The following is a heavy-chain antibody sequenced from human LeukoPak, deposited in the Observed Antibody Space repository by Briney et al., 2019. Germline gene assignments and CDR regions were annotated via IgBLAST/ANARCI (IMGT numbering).Heavy chain of an antibody. CDR1: GYTFTSYG. V-gene: IGHV1-18*01. CDR2: ISAYNGNT. D-gene: IGHD3-3*01. Sequence: ASVKVSCKASGYTFTSYGISWVRQAPGQGLEWMGWISAYNGNTNYAQKLQGRVTMTTDTSTSTAYMELGSLRSDDTAVYYCARGMYDFWSGYPRGASGYWGQGTLVTVSS. J-gene: IGHJ4*02. CDR3: ARGMYDFWSGYPRGASGY.